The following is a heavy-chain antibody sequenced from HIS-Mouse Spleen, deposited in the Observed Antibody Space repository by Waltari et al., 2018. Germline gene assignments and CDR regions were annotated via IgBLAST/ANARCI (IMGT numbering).Heavy chain of an antibody. J-gene: IGHJ4*02. D-gene: IGHD3-3*01. V-gene: IGHV4-39*07. Sequence: QLQLQESGPGLVKPSETLSPTCTVSGGSISSSSYSWGRIRQPPGKGLGWIGSIYYSGSTYYNPSLKSRVTISVDTSKNQFSLKLSSVTAADTAVYYCARDDKVGLGYWGQGTLVTVSS. CDR1: GGSISSSSYS. CDR3: ARDDKVGLGY. CDR2: IYYSGST.